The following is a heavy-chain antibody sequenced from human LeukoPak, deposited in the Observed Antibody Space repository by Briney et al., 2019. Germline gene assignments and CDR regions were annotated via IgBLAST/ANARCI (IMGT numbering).Heavy chain of an antibody. CDR1: GGSFSGYY. D-gene: IGHD1-1*01. CDR3: ARERVHPNWFDP. V-gene: IGHV4-34*01. Sequence: SETPSLTCAVYGGSFSGYYWSWIRQPPGKGLEWIGEINHSGSTDYKPSLKSRVTISVDTSKNQLSLKLSSVTAADTALYYCARERVHPNWFDPWGQGTLVTVSS. J-gene: IGHJ5*02. CDR2: INHSGST.